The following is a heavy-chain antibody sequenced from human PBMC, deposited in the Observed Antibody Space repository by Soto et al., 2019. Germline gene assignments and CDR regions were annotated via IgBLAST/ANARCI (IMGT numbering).Heavy chain of an antibody. CDR2: ISSSGSTI. Sequence: VGSLRLSCAASGFTFSSYEMNWVRQAPGKGLEWVSYISSSGSTIYYADSVKGRFTISRDNAKNSLYLQMNSLRAEDTAVYYCARGGLTGGIFDYWGQGTLVTVSS. CDR1: GFTFSSYE. V-gene: IGHV3-48*03. J-gene: IGHJ4*02. CDR3: ARGGLTGGIFDY. D-gene: IGHD3-10*01.